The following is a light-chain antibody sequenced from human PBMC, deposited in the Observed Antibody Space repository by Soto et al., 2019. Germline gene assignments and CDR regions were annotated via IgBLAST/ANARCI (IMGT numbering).Light chain of an antibody. Sequence: EIVLTQSPGTLSLSPGERATLSCRAIQSVSSSFLAWYQQKPGQAPRLLIYGASSRATGIPDRFSGSGSGTDFTLTISGLEPEDFAVYYCQQYDSSPWTFGQGTRVEIK. CDR1: QSVSSSF. J-gene: IGKJ1*01. CDR3: QQYDSSPWT. CDR2: GAS. V-gene: IGKV3-20*01.